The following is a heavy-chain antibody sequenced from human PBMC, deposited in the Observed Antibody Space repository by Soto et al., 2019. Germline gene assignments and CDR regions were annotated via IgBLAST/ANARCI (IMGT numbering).Heavy chain of an antibody. V-gene: IGHV4-59*08. CDR3: ARHSYCSGGSCYFDY. CDR1: GGSMSSYY. CDR2: IYYSGST. D-gene: IGHD2-15*01. J-gene: IGHJ4*02. Sequence: QVQLQESGPGLVKPSETLSLTCTVSGGSMSSYYWSWIRQPPGKGLEWIGYIYYSGSTNYNPSLKSRVTISVDTSKNQFSLKRSSVTAADMAVYYCARHSYCSGGSCYFDYWGQGTLVTVSS.